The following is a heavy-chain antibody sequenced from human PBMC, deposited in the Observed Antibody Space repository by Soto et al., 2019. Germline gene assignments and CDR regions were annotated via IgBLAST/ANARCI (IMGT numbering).Heavy chain of an antibody. CDR3: TTFSSGWPKYYFDY. D-gene: IGHD6-19*01. V-gene: IGHV3-15*01. CDR2: IKSKTDGGTT. Sequence: GGSVRLSCAASGFTFSNAWMSWVRQAPGKGLEWVGRIKSKTDGGTTDYAAPVKGRFTISRDDSKNTLYLQMNSLKTEDTAVYYCTTFSSGWPKYYFDYWGQGTLVTVSS. CDR1: GFTFSNAW. J-gene: IGHJ4*02.